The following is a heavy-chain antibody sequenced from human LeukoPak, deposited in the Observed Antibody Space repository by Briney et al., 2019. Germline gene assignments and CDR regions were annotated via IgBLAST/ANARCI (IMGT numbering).Heavy chain of an antibody. CDR1: GFTFSSYA. CDR2: IYYSGST. J-gene: IGHJ6*03. CDR3: ARIWWDYYYYMDV. D-gene: IGHD2-8*02. Sequence: GSLRLSCAASGFTFSSYAMSWVRQPPGKGLEWVGSIYYSGSTYYNPSLKSRATISVDTSKNQFSLRLSSVTAADTAIYYCARIWWDYYYYMDVWGKGTTVTVSS. V-gene: IGHV4-38-2*01.